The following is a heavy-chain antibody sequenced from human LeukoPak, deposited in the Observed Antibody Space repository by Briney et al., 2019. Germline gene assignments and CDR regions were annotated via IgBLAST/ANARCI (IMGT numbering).Heavy chain of an antibody. D-gene: IGHD2-15*01. CDR2: INPNSGGT. V-gene: IGHV1-2*02. Sequence: GASVKVSCKASGYTFTGYYMHWVRQAPGQGLEWMGWINPNSGGTNYAQKFQGRVTMTRDTSISTAYMELSRLRSDDTAVYYCARDQMGKGSTGAFDIWGQGTMVTVSS. J-gene: IGHJ3*02. CDR1: GYTFTGYY. CDR3: ARDQMGKGSTGAFDI.